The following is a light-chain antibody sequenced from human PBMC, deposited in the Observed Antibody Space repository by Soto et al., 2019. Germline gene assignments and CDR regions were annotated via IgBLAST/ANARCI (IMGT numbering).Light chain of an antibody. V-gene: IGKV1-39*01. J-gene: IGKJ4*02. CDR2: SAS. Sequence: DIQMTQSPPSLSASVGDRVTITCRASETITDFLNWYQVKPGKAPKLLIYSASNLQPGVPSRFSGRGYGTDFTLTLSGLQHDDSATYYCQQNFSPFVTFGAGTKVEV. CDR1: ETITDF. CDR3: QQNFSPFVT.